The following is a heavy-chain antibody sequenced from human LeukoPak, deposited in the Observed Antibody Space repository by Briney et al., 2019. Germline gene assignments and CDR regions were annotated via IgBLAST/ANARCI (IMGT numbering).Heavy chain of an antibody. V-gene: IGHV1-18*01. J-gene: IGHJ4*02. CDR3: AKTLGGIIVNYIDY. Sequence: ASVKVSCKASGSTFTSYGISWVRQAPGQGPEWMGWISAYNANTNYAQKFQGRVTMTTDTSTSTAYMELRSLRSDDTAVYYCAKTLGGIIVNYIDYWGQGTLVTVSS. D-gene: IGHD3-16*02. CDR1: GSTFTSYG. CDR2: ISAYNANT.